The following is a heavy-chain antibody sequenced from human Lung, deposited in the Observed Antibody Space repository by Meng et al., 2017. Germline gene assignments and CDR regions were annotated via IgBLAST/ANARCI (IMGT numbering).Heavy chain of an antibody. D-gene: IGHD4-11*01. CDR3: ARGPTTMAHDFDY. J-gene: IGHJ4*02. CDR2: INHSGST. V-gene: IGHV4-34*01. CDR1: GGSFSDYY. Sequence: QVQQQQWGAGLLNPSETLSLTCVVSGGSFSDYYWSWIRQPPGKGLEWIGEINHSGSTNYNPSLESRATISVDTSQNNLSLKLSSVTAADSAVYYCARGPTTMAHDFDYWGQGTLVTVSS.